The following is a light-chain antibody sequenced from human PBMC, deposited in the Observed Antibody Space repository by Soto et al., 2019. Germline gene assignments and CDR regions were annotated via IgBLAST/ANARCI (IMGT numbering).Light chain of an antibody. CDR2: KAS. CDR3: QQYNNYWT. J-gene: IGKJ1*01. CDR1: QSISSW. Sequence: DIQMTQSPSTLYASVGDRVTITCRASQSISSWLAWYQQKPGKAPKLLIYKASSLESGVPSRFSGSGSGTEFTITISSLQPDDFATYYCQQYNNYWTFGQGTKVEIK. V-gene: IGKV1-5*03.